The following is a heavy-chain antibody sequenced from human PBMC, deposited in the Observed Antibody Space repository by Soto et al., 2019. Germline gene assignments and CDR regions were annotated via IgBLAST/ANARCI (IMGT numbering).Heavy chain of an antibody. J-gene: IGHJ6*02. Sequence: PGGSLRLSCAASGFTFSSYEMNWVRQAPGKGLEWVSYISSSGSTIYYADSVKGRFTISRDNAKNSLYLQMNSLRAEDTAVYYCARLSNPIAADDYYYYGMDVWGQGTTVTVSS. CDR3: ARLSNPIAADDYYYYGMDV. D-gene: IGHD6-25*01. V-gene: IGHV3-48*03. CDR1: GFTFSSYE. CDR2: ISSSGSTI.